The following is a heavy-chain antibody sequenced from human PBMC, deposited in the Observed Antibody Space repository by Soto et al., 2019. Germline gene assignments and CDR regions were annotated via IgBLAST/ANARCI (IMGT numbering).Heavy chain of an antibody. CDR3: ARGGGVGVAGSAAFDM. CDR1: GYPVTAYY. Sequence: QLHLVQSGAVVKKPGASVTVSCSASGYPVTAYYMHWVRQAPGRGLEWMGGINPATGAAKYTQTFQGRGTMPRDTSPSTVFMELGGLTSEDTAVFYCARGGGVGVAGSAAFDMWGQGTLVTVSS. CDR2: INPATGAA. J-gene: IGHJ3*02. D-gene: IGHD3-3*01. V-gene: IGHV1-2*02.